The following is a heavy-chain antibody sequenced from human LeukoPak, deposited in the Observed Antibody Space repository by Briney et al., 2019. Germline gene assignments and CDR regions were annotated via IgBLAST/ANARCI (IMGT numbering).Heavy chain of an antibody. D-gene: IGHD2-15*01. Sequence: GGSLRLSCAASGFTFSSYSMNWVRQAPGKWLEWVSSISSSSSYIYYADSVKGRFTISRDNAKNSLYLQMNSLRAEDTAVYYCAREVCSGGSCYPKTAGWFDPWGQGTLVTVSS. V-gene: IGHV3-21*01. CDR1: GFTFSSYS. CDR2: ISSSSSYI. CDR3: AREVCSGGSCYPKTAGWFDP. J-gene: IGHJ5*02.